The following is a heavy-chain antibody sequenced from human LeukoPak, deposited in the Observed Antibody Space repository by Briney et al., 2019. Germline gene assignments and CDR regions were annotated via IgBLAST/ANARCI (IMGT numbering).Heavy chain of an antibody. V-gene: IGHV3-23*01. CDR3: ANELLWFGELYSY. CDR2: ISGSGGST. D-gene: IGHD3-10*01. Sequence: GESLRLSCAASGFSFNMYAMSWVRQAPGKGLEWVSAISGSGGSTYYADSVKGRFTISRDNSKNTLYLQMNSLRAEDTAVYYCANELLWFGELYSYWGQGTLVTVSS. CDR1: GFSFNMYA. J-gene: IGHJ4*02.